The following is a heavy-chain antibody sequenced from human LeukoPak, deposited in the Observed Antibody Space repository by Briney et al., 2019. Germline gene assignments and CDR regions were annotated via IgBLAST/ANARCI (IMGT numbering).Heavy chain of an antibody. J-gene: IGHJ4*02. Sequence: ASVKVSCKASGYTFTSYAMHWVRQAPGQRLEWMGWINAGNGNTKYSQKFQGRVTITADTSTDTAYMELSSLRSEDTAVYYCATRGSSSWYQFDYRGQGTLVTVSS. D-gene: IGHD6-13*01. CDR1: GYTFTSYA. V-gene: IGHV1-3*01. CDR3: ATRGSSSWYQFDY. CDR2: INAGNGNT.